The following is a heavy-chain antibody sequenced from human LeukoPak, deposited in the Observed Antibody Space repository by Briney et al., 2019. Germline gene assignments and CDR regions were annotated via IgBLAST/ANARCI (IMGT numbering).Heavy chain of an antibody. V-gene: IGHV3-66*01. D-gene: IGHD5-18*01. CDR2: IYSGGST. Sequence: GGSLRLSCAASGFTVSSNYMSWVRQAPGKGLEWVSVIYSGGSTYYADSVKGRFTISRDNSKNTPYLQMNSLRAEDTAVYYCARDTAMAYYFDYWGQGTLVTVSS. CDR1: GFTVSSNY. J-gene: IGHJ4*02. CDR3: ARDTAMAYYFDY.